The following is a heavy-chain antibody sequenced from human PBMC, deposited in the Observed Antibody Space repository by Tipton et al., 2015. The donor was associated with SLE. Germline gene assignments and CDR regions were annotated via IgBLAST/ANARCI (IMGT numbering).Heavy chain of an antibody. V-gene: IGHV4-59*11. CDR1: GGSISSHY. CDR2: IYDNGST. Sequence: TLSLTCTVSGGSISSHYWSWIRQPPGKGLEWIGRIYDNGSTNYNPSLKSRVTISQDTSKNQFSLKLSSVTAADTAVYYCARSAGYGSNWAHFDYWGQGTLVTASS. J-gene: IGHJ4*02. D-gene: IGHD6-13*01. CDR3: ARSAGYGSNWAHFDY.